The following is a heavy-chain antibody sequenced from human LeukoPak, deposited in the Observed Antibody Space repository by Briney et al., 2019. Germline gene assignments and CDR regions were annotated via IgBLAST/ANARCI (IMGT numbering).Heavy chain of an antibody. D-gene: IGHD6-6*01. J-gene: IGHJ5*02. CDR1: GGSVSSSSYY. CDR3: ARQVPIAARPRGWFDP. Sequence: SETLSLTCTVSGGSVSSSSYYWGWIRQPPGKGLEWIGSIYYSGSTYYNPSLKSRVTISVDTSKNQFSLKLSSVTAADTAVYYCARQVPIAARPRGWFDPWGQGTLVTVSS. V-gene: IGHV4-39*01. CDR2: IYYSGST.